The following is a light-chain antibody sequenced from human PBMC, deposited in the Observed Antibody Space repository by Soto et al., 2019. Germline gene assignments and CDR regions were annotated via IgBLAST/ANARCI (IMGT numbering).Light chain of an antibody. CDR1: RTDIGGYNF. J-gene: IGLJ1*01. Sequence: QSVLTQPASVSGSPGQSITISCIGTRTDIGGYNFVSWFQQHPGKAPKLIIFEVTNRPSGVSNRFSGSKSGNTASLTISGLQPADEANYYCSSYTSTNPYVFGSGTKVTV. CDR2: EVT. V-gene: IGLV2-14*01. CDR3: SSYTSTNPYV.